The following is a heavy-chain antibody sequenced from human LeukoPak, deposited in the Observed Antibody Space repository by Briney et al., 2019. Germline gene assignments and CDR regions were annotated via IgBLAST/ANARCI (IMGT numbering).Heavy chain of an antibody. D-gene: IGHD1-26*01. Sequence: ASVKVSCKASGYTFTGYYMHWVRQAPGQGLEWMGWINPNSGGTNYAQKFQGRVTMTRDTSISTAYMELSRLRSDDTAVYYCARVGATRSPSPDFDYWGQGTPVTVSS. CDR3: ARVGATRSPSPDFDY. V-gene: IGHV1-2*02. CDR2: INPNSGGT. J-gene: IGHJ4*02. CDR1: GYTFTGYY.